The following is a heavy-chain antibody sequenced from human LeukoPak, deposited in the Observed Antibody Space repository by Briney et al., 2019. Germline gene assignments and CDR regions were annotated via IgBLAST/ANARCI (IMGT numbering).Heavy chain of an antibody. J-gene: IGHJ4*02. D-gene: IGHD1-20*01. CDR2: ISGSGGST. Sequence: PGGSLRLSCAASGFTFSSYAMSWVRQAPGKGLEWVSAISGSGGSTYYADSVKGRFTISRDNSKNTLYLQMNSLRAEDTAVYYCATSITGTLGLFDYWGQGTLVTVSS. CDR3: ATSITGTLGLFDY. V-gene: IGHV3-23*01. CDR1: GFTFSSYA.